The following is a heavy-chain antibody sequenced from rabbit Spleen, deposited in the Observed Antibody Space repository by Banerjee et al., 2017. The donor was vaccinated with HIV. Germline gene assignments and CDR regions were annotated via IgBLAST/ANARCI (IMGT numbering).Heavy chain of an antibody. CDR1: GFTLSSYY. CDR2: IDPIFGIA. D-gene: IGHD2-1*01. Sequence: QLVESGGGLVKPEGSLKLSCKASGFTLSSYYMNWVRQAPGKGLEWIGYIDPIFGIANYANSVKGRFTISRDNAQNTVDLKMTSLTAADTATYFCVRRYGGGSGYYFNLWGQGTLVTVS. CDR3: VRRYGGGSGYYFNL. J-gene: IGHJ4*01. V-gene: IGHV1S7*01.